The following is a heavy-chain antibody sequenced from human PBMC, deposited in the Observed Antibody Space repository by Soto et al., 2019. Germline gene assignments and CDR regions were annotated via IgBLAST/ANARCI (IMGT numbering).Heavy chain of an antibody. CDR3: ARLGGSYAVPHFDY. CDR1: GRSFSPNY. V-gene: IGHV4-59*08. Sequence: SETLSLTCTISGRSFSPNYWSWIRPPPGKGLEWVGYIYYDGTARHNPSLKSRVTISLETSRSQFSLKLSSVTAADTAVYYCARLGGSYAVPHFDYWGQGTLVTVSS. D-gene: IGHD1-26*01. CDR2: IYYDGTA. J-gene: IGHJ4*02.